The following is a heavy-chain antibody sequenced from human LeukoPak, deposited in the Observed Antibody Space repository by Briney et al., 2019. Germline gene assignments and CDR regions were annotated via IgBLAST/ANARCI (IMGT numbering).Heavy chain of an antibody. CDR3: AKIHGRRLRSGSSHVDY. CDR2: ISYDGSNK. J-gene: IGHJ4*02. V-gene: IGHV3-30*18. D-gene: IGHD1-26*01. CDR1: GFTFSSYG. Sequence: GGSLRLSCAASGFTFSSYGMHWVRQAPGKGLEWVAVISYDGSNKYYADSVKGRFTTSRDNSKNTLYLQMNSLRAEDTAVYYCAKIHGRRLRSGSSHVDYWGQGTLVTVSS.